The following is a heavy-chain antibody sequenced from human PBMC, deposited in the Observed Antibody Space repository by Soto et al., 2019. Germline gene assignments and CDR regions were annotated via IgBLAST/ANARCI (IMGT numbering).Heavy chain of an antibody. Sequence: GGSLRLSCAASGFSFTNFAMSWVRQAPGKGLEWVAGIGASGDITWYADSVKGRLSISRDNSKNTLYLQLNSLRFEDTAVYYCAKDDFTDRGDDYFDYWGPGTLVTAPQ. CDR1: GFSFTNFA. CDR3: AKDDFTDRGDDYFDY. D-gene: IGHD2-21*02. V-gene: IGHV3-23*01. CDR2: IGASGDIT. J-gene: IGHJ4*02.